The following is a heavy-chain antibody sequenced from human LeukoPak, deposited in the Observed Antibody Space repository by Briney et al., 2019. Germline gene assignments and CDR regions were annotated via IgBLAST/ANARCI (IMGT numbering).Heavy chain of an antibody. D-gene: IGHD2-15*01. CDR2: IYHSGST. J-gene: IGHJ3*02. CDR3: ARYCSGGSCYRDAFDI. V-gene: IGHV4-30-2*01. Sequence: SETLSLTCAVSGGSISSGGYSWSWIQQPPGKGLEWIGYIYHSGSTYYNPSLKSRVTISVDRSKNQFSLKLSSVTAADTAVYYCARYCSGGSCYRDAFDIWGQGTMVTVSS. CDR1: GGSISSGGYS.